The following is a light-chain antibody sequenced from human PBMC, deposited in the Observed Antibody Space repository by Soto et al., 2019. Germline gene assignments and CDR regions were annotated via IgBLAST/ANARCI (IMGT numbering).Light chain of an antibody. Sequence: VLTQAPDTLSLSPGERVTLSWRASQAINNNVAWYKLKDGQVPRLLIYGASTRAADVPARFRGSGSGTEFTLTISSLQPDDFETYYCQHYNSYSEAFGQGTKVDIK. CDR3: QHYNSYSEA. CDR2: GAS. CDR1: QAINNN. J-gene: IGKJ1*01. V-gene: IGKV3-15*01.